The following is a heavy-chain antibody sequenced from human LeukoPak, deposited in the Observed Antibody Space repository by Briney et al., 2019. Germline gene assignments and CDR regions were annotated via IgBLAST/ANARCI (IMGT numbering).Heavy chain of an antibody. Sequence: GGSLRLSCAASGFTFSSYAMSWVRQAPGKGLEWVSAISGSGGSTYYADSVKGRFTISRDNAKNSLYLQMNSLRAEDTAVYYCARAGGNYYGSGSYPYFDYWGQGTLVTVSS. V-gene: IGHV3-23*01. CDR3: ARAGGNYYGSGSYPYFDY. CDR2: ISGSGGST. CDR1: GFTFSSYA. D-gene: IGHD3-10*01. J-gene: IGHJ4*02.